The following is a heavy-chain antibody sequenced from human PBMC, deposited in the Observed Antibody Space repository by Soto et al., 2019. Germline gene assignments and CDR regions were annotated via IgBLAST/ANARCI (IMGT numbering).Heavy chain of an antibody. CDR1: ITNIYY. J-gene: IGHJ4*02. CDR3: ARAGGDDFGDSGGFDY. V-gene: IGHV4-38-2*01. CDR2: IYHSGST. D-gene: IGHD4-17*01. Sequence: PSETLSLTCAVSITNIYYFGWIRQPPGKGLEWIGSIYHSGSTYYNPSLKSRVTISVETSRNQFSLKLRSVTAADTAVYFCARAGGDDFGDSGGFDYWGQGTLVTVSS.